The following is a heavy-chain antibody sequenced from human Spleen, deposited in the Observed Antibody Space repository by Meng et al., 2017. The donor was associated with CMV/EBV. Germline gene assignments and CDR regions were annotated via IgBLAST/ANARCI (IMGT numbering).Heavy chain of an antibody. J-gene: IGHJ5*02. Sequence: ASVKVSCKASGYTFTSYDVNWVRQATGQGLEWMGWMNPNSGKTGYAQKFQGRVTMTRDTSITTVFMQLSSLTSDDTALYYCAKFPPKWGGDDLNWPWGQGTLVTVSS. CDR2: MNPNSGKT. D-gene: IGHD2-21*01. V-gene: IGHV1-8*01. CDR1: GYTFTSYD. CDR3: AKFPPKWGGDDLNWP.